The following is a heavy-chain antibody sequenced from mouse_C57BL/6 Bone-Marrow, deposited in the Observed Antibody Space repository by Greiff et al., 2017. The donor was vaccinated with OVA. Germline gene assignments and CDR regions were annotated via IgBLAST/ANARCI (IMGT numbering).Heavy chain of an antibody. V-gene: IGHV14-4*01. Sequence: VQLKQSGAELVRPGASVKLSCTASGFNIKDDYMHWVKQRPEQGLEWIGWIDPENGDTEYASKFQGKATITADTSSNTAYLQLSSLTSEDTAVYYCTTRGTGTFAYWGQGTLVTVSA. CDR3: TTRGTGTFAY. CDR2: IDPENGDT. CDR1: GFNIKDDY. J-gene: IGHJ3*01. D-gene: IGHD4-1*01.